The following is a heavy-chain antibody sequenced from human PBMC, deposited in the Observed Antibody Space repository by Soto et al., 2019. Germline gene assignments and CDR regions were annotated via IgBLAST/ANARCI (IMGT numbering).Heavy chain of an antibody. CDR2: ISGSGGST. J-gene: IGHJ4*02. CDR3: AKASRAPYSVTIFGVGIPDY. V-gene: IGHV3-23*01. Sequence: EVQLLESGGGLVQPGGSLRLSCAASGFTFSSYAMSWVRQAPGKGLEWVSAISGSGGSTYYADSVKGRFTISRDNSKNTLYLQMNSLRAEDTAVYYCAKASRAPYSVTIFGVGIPDYWGQGTLVTVSS. CDR1: GFTFSSYA. D-gene: IGHD3-3*01.